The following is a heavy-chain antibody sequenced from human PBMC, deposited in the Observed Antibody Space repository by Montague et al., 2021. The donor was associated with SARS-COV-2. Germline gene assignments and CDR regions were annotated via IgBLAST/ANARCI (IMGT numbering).Heavy chain of an antibody. D-gene: IGHD3-3*01. CDR3: ARRYDFYRAEAFDV. CDR2: IYWDGDQ. Sequence: PALVKPTQTLTLTCVFSGFSLNTDRVGVAWIRRPPGKALEWLALIYWDGDQRYSPSLKTRLTITKDTSKNRVVLTMTNLDPVDTATYYCARRYDFYRAEAFDVWGQGTMLTVSS. V-gene: IGHV2-5*02. CDR1: GFSLNTDRVG. J-gene: IGHJ3*01.